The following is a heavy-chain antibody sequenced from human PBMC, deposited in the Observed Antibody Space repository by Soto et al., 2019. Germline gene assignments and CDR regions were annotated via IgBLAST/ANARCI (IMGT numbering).Heavy chain of an antibody. V-gene: IGHV3-48*01. Sequence: GGSLRLSCVASGFTFSSYSMNWVRQAPGKGLEWVSYISSTSSTIYYADSVKGRFTISRDNAKNSLYLQMNSLRAEDTAVYYCARDQADIVVGTTLYYYYGMDVWGQGTTVTVSS. CDR2: ISSTSSTI. D-gene: IGHD2-15*01. CDR1: GFTFSSYS. CDR3: ARDQADIVVGTTLYYYYGMDV. J-gene: IGHJ6*02.